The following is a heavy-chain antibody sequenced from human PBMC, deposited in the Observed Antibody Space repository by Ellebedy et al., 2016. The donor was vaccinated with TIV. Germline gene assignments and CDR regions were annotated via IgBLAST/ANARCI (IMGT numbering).Heavy chain of an antibody. V-gene: IGHV3-66*01. J-gene: IGHJ3*01. CDR2: IYTGGNT. Sequence: GGSLRLSCAAPGFTVNSNYMSWVRQAPGKGLEWVSVIYTGGNTFYADSVKGRFTISRDNSKNTLYLQMNSRRAEDSAVYYCASETFNDVNLIVWGVFDLWGQGTMVTVSS. CDR3: ASETFNDVNLIVWGVFDL. CDR1: GFTVNSNY. D-gene: IGHD3-22*01.